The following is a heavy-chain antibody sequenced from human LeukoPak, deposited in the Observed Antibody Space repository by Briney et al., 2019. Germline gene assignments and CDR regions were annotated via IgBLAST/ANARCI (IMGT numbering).Heavy chain of an antibody. CDR3: ATESPSLDY. CDR1: GFTFSNAW. CDR2: IKSKTDGGTT. V-gene: IGHV3-15*01. Sequence: PGGSLRLSCAGSGFTFSNAWMSWVRQAPGKGLEWIGRIKSKTDGGTTDYTAPVKGRFTISRDDSENTLYLRMNSLTTEDTAVYYCATESPSLDYWGQGTRVTVSS. J-gene: IGHJ4*02.